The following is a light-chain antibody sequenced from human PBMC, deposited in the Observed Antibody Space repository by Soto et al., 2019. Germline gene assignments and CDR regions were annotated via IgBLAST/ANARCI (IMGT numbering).Light chain of an antibody. Sequence: QSALTQPRSVSGSPGQSVTISCTGTSSDVGGYNFVSWYQQPPGKAPKFMIYDVTKRPSGVPDRFSGSKSGNTASLTISGLQAEDEADYYCCSYVGSYTSYVFGTGTKLTVL. CDR2: DVT. V-gene: IGLV2-11*01. CDR3: CSYVGSYTSYV. CDR1: SSDVGGYNF. J-gene: IGLJ1*01.